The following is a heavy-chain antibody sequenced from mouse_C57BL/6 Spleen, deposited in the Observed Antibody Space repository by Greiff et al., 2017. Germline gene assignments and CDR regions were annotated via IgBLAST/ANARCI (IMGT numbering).Heavy chain of an antibody. CDR3: ARGDYDYDGAMDY. V-gene: IGHV1-80*01. CDR1: GYAFSSYW. Sequence: LVESGAELVKPGASVKISCKASGYAFSSYWMNWVKQRPGKGLEWIGQIYPGDGDTNYNGKFKGKATLTADKSSSTAYMQLSSLTSEDSAVYFCARGDYDYDGAMDYWGQGTSVTVSS. D-gene: IGHD2-4*01. CDR2: IYPGDGDT. J-gene: IGHJ4*01.